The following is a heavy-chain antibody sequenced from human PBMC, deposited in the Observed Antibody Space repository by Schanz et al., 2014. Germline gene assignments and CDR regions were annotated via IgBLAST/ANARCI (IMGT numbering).Heavy chain of an antibody. CDR3: AREEGWGIAAAGPKRYCYGMDV. V-gene: IGHV3-21*01. D-gene: IGHD6-13*01. CDR1: GFTFSSYS. CDR2: ISSSSSYI. Sequence: EVQLVESGGGLVQPGGSLRLSCAASGFTFSSYSMNWVRQAPGKGLEWVSSISSSSSYIYYADSVKGRFTISRDNAKNSLYLQMNSLRAEDTAVYYCAREEGWGIAAAGPKRYCYGMDVWGQGTLVTVSS. J-gene: IGHJ6*02.